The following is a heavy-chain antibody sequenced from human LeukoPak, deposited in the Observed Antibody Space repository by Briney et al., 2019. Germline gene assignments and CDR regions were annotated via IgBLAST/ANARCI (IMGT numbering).Heavy chain of an antibody. CDR1: GFTFSSYA. Sequence: AGGSLRLSCAASGFTFSSYAMSWVRQAPGKGLEWVSAISGSGGSTYYADSVKGRFTISRDNSKNTLYLQMNSLRAEDTAVYYCAKDDYDFWSGNTYWGQGTLVTVSS. V-gene: IGHV3-23*01. CDR2: ISGSGGST. CDR3: AKDDYDFWSGNTY. J-gene: IGHJ4*02. D-gene: IGHD3-3*01.